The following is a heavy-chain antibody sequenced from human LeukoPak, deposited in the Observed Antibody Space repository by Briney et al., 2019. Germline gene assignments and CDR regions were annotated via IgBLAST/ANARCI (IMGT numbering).Heavy chain of an antibody. Sequence: SVKVSCKASGGTFSSYAISWVRQAPGQGLEWMGGIIPIFGTANYVQKFQGRVTITTDESTSTAYMELSSLRSEDTAVYYCAREGLQGPWFDPWGQGTLVTVSS. V-gene: IGHV1-69*05. D-gene: IGHD5-24*01. J-gene: IGHJ5*02. CDR1: GGTFSSYA. CDR3: AREGLQGPWFDP. CDR2: IIPIFGTA.